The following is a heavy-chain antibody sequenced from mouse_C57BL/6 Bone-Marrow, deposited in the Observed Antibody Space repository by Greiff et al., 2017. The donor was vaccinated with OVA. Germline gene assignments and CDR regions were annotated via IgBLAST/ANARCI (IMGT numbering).Heavy chain of an antibody. CDR3: AREDYDSNYPFAY. Sequence: VKLQQPGAELVKPGASVKLSCKASGYTFTSYWMQWVKQRPGQGLEWIGEIDPSDSYTNYTQKFKGKATLPVDTSSSTVYMQLSSLTSEDAAVYDSAREDYDSNYPFAYWGKGTLVTVSA. V-gene: IGHV1-50*01. CDR1: GYTFTSYW. CDR2: IDPSDSYT. D-gene: IGHD2-5*01. J-gene: IGHJ3*01.